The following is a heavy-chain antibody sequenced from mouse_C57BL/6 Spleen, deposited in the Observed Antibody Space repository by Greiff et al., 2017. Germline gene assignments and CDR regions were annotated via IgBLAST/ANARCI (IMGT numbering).Heavy chain of an antibody. CDR3: ARMWIYSPWFAY. J-gene: IGHJ3*01. CDR2: ISYSGST. Sequence: EVQRVASGPGLAKPSQTLSLTCSVTGYSITSDYWNWIRKFPGNKLEYMGYISYSGSTYYNPSLKSRISINRDTSKNQYYLQLNSVTTEDTVTYYCARMWIYSPWFAYWGQGTLVTVSA. CDR1: GYSITSDY. D-gene: IGHD1-3*01. V-gene: IGHV3-8*01.